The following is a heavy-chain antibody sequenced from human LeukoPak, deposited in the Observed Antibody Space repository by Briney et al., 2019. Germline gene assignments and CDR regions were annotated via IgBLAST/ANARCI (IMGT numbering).Heavy chain of an antibody. J-gene: IGHJ4*02. CDR3: ARSYYYGSGSYSFDY. V-gene: IGHV4-59*08. CDR1: DGSTTGYY. Sequence: SETLSLTCSVSDGSTTGYYWSWIRQPPGKGLEWIAYVYYTGRTLYNPSLESRVTISVDTSKTQFSLTVTSVTAADTAVYYCARSYYYGSGSYSFDYWGQGTLVTVSS. CDR2: VYYTGRT. D-gene: IGHD3-10*01.